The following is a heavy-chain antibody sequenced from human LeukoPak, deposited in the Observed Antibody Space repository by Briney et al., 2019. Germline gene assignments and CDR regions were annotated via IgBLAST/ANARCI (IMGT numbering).Heavy chain of an antibody. V-gene: IGHV3-30*18. D-gene: IGHD2-2*01. J-gene: IGHJ4*02. CDR1: GFTFSSYG. CDR3: AKDVGYCSSTSCYGP. Sequence: PGRSLRLSCAASGFTFSSYGMHWVRQAPGKGLEWVAVISYDGSNKYYADSVKGRFTISRDNSKNTLYLQMNSLRAEDTAVYYCAKDVGYCSSTSCYGPWGLGTLVTVSS. CDR2: ISYDGSNK.